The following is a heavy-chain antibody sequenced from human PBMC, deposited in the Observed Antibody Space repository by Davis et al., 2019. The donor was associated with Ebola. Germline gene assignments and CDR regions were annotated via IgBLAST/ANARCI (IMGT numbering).Heavy chain of an antibody. CDR1: GFTISNYG. J-gene: IGHJ4*02. D-gene: IGHD3-10*01. Sequence: GESLKISCAASGFTISNYGMSWVRQAPGKGLEWVSAVRGSGGGTYYADSVKGRFTISRDNSKNTLYLQMNSLRAEDTAVYYCAKQTMVRGAVLDYWGQGTLVTVSS. CDR2: VRGSGGGT. V-gene: IGHV3-23*01. CDR3: AKQTMVRGAVLDY.